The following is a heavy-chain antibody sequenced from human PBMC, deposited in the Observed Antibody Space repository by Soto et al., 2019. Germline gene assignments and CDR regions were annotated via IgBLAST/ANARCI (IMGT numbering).Heavy chain of an antibody. CDR1: GFPLSTSGVG. J-gene: IGHJ6*02. D-gene: IGHD6-13*01. V-gene: IGHV2-5*02. CDR2: IYWDDDK. Sequence: ITLKESAPTLVKPTQTLTLTCTFSGFPLSTSGVGVGWIRQPPGKDLEWLALIYWDDDKRYSPSLKSRLTLTKDTSKNQVVLTMTSMDPVDTATYYCAHHSSSQLPPPYYYYYGMDVWGQGTTVTVSS. CDR3: AHHSSSQLPPPYYYYYGMDV.